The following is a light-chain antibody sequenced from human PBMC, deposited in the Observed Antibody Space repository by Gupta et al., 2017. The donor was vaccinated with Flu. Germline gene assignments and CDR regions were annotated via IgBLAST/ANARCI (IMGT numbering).Light chain of an antibody. CDR2: EAS. J-gene: IGKJ4*01. CDR1: RDIDTR. CDR3: QQYDMWPPLT. V-gene: IGKV3-15*01. Sequence: MMTQSPATLSVSPGERLSLSCRASRDIDTRLAWYQQKPGQSPRLLIYEASTRATGVAARFRGSGSGTEFTLIVSTGQSEDSAVYFCQQYDMWPPLTFGGGTKVEI.